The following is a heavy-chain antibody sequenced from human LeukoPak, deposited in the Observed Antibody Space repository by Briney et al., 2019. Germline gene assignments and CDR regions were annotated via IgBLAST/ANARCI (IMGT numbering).Heavy chain of an antibody. V-gene: IGHV4-39*01. Sequence: SETLSLTCTVSGGSISSSSYYWGCILQPPGKGLEWIGSIYYSGSTYYNPSLKSRVTISVDTSKNQFSLKLSSVTAADTAVYYCASSPYSSSWYAAPNNWFDPWGQGTLVTVSS. J-gene: IGHJ5*02. CDR2: IYYSGST. D-gene: IGHD6-13*01. CDR1: GGSISSSSYY. CDR3: ASSPYSSSWYAAPNNWFDP.